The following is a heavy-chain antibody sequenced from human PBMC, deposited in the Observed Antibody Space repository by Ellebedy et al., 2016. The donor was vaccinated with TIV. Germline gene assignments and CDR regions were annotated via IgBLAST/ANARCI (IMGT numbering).Heavy chain of an antibody. CDR2: IKQDGSEK. V-gene: IGHV3-7*03. J-gene: IGHJ3*02. CDR3: TVRGVIGDI. CDR1: GFTFSSYW. Sequence: GESLKISXAASGFTFSSYWMSWVRQAPGKGLEWVANIKQDGSEKYYVDSVKGRFTISRDNAKNSLYLQMNSLRAEDTAVYYCTVRGVIGDIWGQGTMVTVSS. D-gene: IGHD3-10*01.